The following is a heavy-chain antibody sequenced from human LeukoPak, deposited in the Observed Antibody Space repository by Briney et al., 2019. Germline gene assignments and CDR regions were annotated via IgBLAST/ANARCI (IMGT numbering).Heavy chain of an antibody. CDR1: GFTFSSYG. CDR2: ISYDGSNK. Sequence: GGSLRLSCAASGFTFSSYGMQWISQAPGKGLEWVAVISYDGSNKYYADSVKGRFTISRDNSKSTLYLQMNSLRAEDTAVYYCAKSYSYGVSGYFDYWGQGTLVTVSS. CDR3: AKSYSYGVSGYFDY. V-gene: IGHV3-30*18. D-gene: IGHD5-18*01. J-gene: IGHJ4*02.